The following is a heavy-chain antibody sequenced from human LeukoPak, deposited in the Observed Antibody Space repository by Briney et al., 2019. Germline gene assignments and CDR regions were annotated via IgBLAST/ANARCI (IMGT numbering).Heavy chain of an antibody. CDR3: ARTTLVATKASYDYYYYYYMDV. V-gene: IGHV4-4*07. D-gene: IGHD5-12*01. CDR2: IYTSGST. CDR1: GGSISSYY. J-gene: IGHJ6*03. Sequence: PSETPSLTCTVSGGSISSYYWSWIRRPAGKGLEWIGRIYTSGSTNYNPSLKSRVTMSVDASKNQFSLKLSSVTAADTAVYYCARTTLVATKASYDYYYYYYMDVWGKGTTVTVSS.